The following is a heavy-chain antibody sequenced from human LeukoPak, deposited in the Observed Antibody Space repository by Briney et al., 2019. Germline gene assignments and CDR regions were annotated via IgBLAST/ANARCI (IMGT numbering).Heavy chain of an antibody. V-gene: IGHV4-4*09. D-gene: IGHD5-24*01. Sequence: PSETLSLTCTVSGGSTSSNYWSWIRQPPGKGLEGIGYIYSTASTNYNPSLRSRVSMSIDASKNQFYLKLSSVTAADTAVYYCATRAGYGYMDVWGKGTTVTVSS. CDR3: ATRAGYGYMDV. CDR2: IYSTAST. J-gene: IGHJ6*03. CDR1: GGSTSSNY.